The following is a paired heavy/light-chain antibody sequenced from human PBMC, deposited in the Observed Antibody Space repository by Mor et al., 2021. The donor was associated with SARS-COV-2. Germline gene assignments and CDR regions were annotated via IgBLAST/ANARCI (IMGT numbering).Light chain of an antibody. CDR1: QGFSKY. Sequence: DIQMTQSPSSLSASVGDRVTITCRASQGFSKYLAWYQQKPGKVPQVLIYDASTLQSGVPSRFSGSDSGTDFTLTISSLQPEDFATYYCQQYNSAPPTFGQGTKVEI. V-gene: IGKV1-27*01. J-gene: IGKJ1*01. CDR2: DAS. CDR3: QQYNSAPPT.
Heavy chain of an antibody. CDR1: GYTFTKYG. J-gene: IGHJ4*02. D-gene: IGHD4-4*01. CDR2: ISPYNGNR. Sequence: QVQLVQSGNEIKKPGASVKVSCKASGYTFTKYGIGWVRQAPGQGLEWVGWISPYNGNRKYGQNFQGRVTMTTDTSTSTAYMELRGLTSDDTAMYYCAREHDCCNYVVDFWGQGTLVTVSS. V-gene: IGHV1-18*01. CDR3: AREHDCCNYVVDF.